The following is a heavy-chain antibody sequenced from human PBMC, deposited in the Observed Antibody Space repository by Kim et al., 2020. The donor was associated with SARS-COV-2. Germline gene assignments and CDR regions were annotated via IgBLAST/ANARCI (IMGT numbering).Heavy chain of an antibody. J-gene: IGHJ5*02. D-gene: IGHD3-22*01. CDR3: ARGDSSACTLRAWFEP. CDR1: GASISSSSC. Sequence: SETLSLTCVVSGASISSSSCWSWVRQPPGKGLVWIGEVDHSGTTSYNVSLKNRVSILVDKSKNQFSFRLPSVIAADTAVYYCARGDSSACTLRAWFEP. CDR2: VDHSGTT. V-gene: IGHV4-4*02.